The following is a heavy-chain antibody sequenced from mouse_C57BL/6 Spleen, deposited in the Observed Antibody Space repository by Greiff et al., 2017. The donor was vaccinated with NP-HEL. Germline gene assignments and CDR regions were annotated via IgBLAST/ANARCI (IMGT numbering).Heavy chain of an antibody. Sequence: EVHLVESGGGLVQPGGSLSLSCAASGFTFTDYYMSWVRQPPGKALEWLGFIRNKANGYTTEYSASVKGRFTISRDNSQSILYLQMNALRAEDSATYSCARYEGTWGYFDVWGTGTTVTVSS. V-gene: IGHV7-3*01. CDR3: ARYEGTWGYFDV. D-gene: IGHD3-3*01. J-gene: IGHJ1*03. CDR1: GFTFTDYY. CDR2: IRNKANGYTT.